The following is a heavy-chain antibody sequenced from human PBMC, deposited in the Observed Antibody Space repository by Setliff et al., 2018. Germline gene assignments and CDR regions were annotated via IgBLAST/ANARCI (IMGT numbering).Heavy chain of an antibody. CDR3: ALNPSWFGELFAWFDP. J-gene: IGHJ5*02. Sequence: LSLTCTVSGGPISSSSYYWGWIRQPPGKGLEWIGSIYYSRSTYYNPSLKRRVTISVDTSKNQFSLKLSSVTAADTAVYYCALNPSWFGELFAWFDPWGQGTLVTVPQ. CDR1: GGPISSSSYY. CDR2: IYYSRST. V-gene: IGHV4-39*01. D-gene: IGHD3-10*01.